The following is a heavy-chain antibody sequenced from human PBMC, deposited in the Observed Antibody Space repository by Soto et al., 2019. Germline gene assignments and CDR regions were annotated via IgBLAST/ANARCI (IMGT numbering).Heavy chain of an antibody. CDR2: INHSGST. Sequence: GKGLEWIGEINHSGSTNYNPSLKSRVTISVDTSKNQFSLKLSSVTAADSTVYYCARGLILWFGELSRRGGYYYYMDVWGKGTTVTV. CDR3: ARGLILWFGELSRRGGYYYYMDV. D-gene: IGHD3-10*01. J-gene: IGHJ6*03. V-gene: IGHV4-34*01.